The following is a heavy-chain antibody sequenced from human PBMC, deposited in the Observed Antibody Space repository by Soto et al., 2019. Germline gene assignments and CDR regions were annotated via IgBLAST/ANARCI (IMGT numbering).Heavy chain of an antibody. J-gene: IGHJ4*02. CDR3: ARSTGYGDSYFDY. D-gene: IGHD4-17*01. V-gene: IGHV4-59*01. Sequence: QVQLQESGPGLVKPSETLSLTCTVSGGSISSYYWNWIRQSAGKGLEWVGYMYYGRSTNYNPSLKSRVTISGDTSKYQFSLKLSSVTAADTAVYYCARSTGYGDSYFDYWGQGILVTVSS. CDR1: GGSISSYY. CDR2: MYYGRST.